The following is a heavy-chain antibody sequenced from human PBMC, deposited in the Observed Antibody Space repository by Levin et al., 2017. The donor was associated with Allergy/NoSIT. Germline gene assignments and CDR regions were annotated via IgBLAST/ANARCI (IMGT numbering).Heavy chain of an antibody. J-gene: IGHJ5*02. V-gene: IGHV4-30-4*01. CDR2: IYYSGST. CDR1: GGSISSGDYY. CDR3: ARVARHYDILTGLWFDP. D-gene: IGHD3-9*01. Sequence: SETLSLTCTVSGGSISSGDYYWSWIRQPPGKGLEWIGYIYYSGSTYYNPSLKSRVTISVDTSKNQFSLKLSSVTAADTAVYYCARVARHYDILTGLWFDPWGQGTLVTVSS.